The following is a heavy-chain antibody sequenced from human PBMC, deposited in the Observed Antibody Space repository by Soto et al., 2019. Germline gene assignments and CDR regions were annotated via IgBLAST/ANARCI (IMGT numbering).Heavy chain of an antibody. J-gene: IGHJ4*02. V-gene: IGHV4-59*01. D-gene: IGHD2-15*01. CDR2: IYYSGST. Sequence: PSETLSLTCTVSGGSISSYYWSWIRQPPGKGLEWIGYIYYSGSTNYNPSLKSRVTISVDTSKNQFSLKLSSVTAADTAVYYCARDLGVVMVAASIFDYWGQGSLVTVSS. CDR1: GGSISSYY. CDR3: ARDLGVVMVAASIFDY.